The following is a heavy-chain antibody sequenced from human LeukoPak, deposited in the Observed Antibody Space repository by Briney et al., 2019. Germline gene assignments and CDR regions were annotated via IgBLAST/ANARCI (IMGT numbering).Heavy chain of an antibody. Sequence: GGSLRLSCAASGFTFSSYAMHWVRQAPGKGLEWVAVISYDGSNKYYADSVKGRFTISRDNSKNTLYLQMNSLRAEDTAVYYCAKATSGKAMDVWGKGTTVTVSS. V-gene: IGHV3-30-3*01. CDR1: GFTFSSYA. J-gene: IGHJ6*04. D-gene: IGHD3-10*01. CDR3: AKATSGKAMDV. CDR2: ISYDGSNK.